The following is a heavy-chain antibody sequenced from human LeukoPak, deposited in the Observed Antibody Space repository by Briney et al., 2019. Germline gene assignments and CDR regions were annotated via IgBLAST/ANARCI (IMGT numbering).Heavy chain of an antibody. CDR2: ISGSGGST. CDR3: AKASMILVVIVDY. D-gene: IGHD3-22*01. CDR1: GFTFSGYA. V-gene: IGHV3-23*01. J-gene: IGHJ4*02. Sequence: PGGSLRLSCAASGFTFSGYAMSWVRQAPGKGLEWVSTISGSGGSTYYADSVKGRFTISRDNSKNTLSLQMNTLRAEDTAVYYCAKASMILVVIVDYWGQGTLVTVSS.